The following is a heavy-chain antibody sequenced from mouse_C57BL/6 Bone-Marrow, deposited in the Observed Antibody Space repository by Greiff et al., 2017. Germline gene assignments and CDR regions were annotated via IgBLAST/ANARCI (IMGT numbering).Heavy chain of an antibody. Sequence: VQLQESGAELVRPGASVKLSCKASGYTFTDYYINWVKQRPGQGLEWIARIYPGSGNTYYNEKFKGKATLTAVKSSSTAYMQLSSLTSEDSAVYFCASYWDYWGQGTTLTVSS. V-gene: IGHV1-76*01. D-gene: IGHD6-5*01. CDR2: IYPGSGNT. CDR3: ASYWDY. J-gene: IGHJ2*01. CDR1: GYTFTDYY.